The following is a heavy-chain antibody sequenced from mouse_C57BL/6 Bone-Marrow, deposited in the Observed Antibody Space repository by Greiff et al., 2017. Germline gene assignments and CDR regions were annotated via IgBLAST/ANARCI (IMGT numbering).Heavy chain of an antibody. J-gene: IGHJ3*01. CDR1: GFSLTSYG. D-gene: IGHD2-4*01. CDR3: AREEAYYDEDWFAY. V-gene: IGHV2-2*01. CDR2: IWSGGST. Sequence: VQLVESGPGLVQPSQSLSITCTVSGFSLTSYGVHWVRQSPGKGLEWLGVIWSGGSTDYNAAFISRMSISKDNSKSQVFFKMNSLQADDTAIYYCAREEAYYDEDWFAYWGQGTLVTVSA.